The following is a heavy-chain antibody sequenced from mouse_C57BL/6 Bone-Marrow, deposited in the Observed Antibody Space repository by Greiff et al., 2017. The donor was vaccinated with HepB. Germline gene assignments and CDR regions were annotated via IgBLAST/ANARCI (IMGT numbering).Heavy chain of an antibody. Sequence: EVQRVESGGGLVQPGGSLKLSCAASGFTFSDYYMYWVRQTPEKRLEWVAYISNGGGSTYYPDTVKGRFTISRDNAKNTLYLQMSRLKSEDTAMYYCARLYYYGSSLYYYAMDYWGQGTSVTVSS. CDR3: ARLYYYGSSLYYYAMDY. D-gene: IGHD1-1*01. CDR1: GFTFSDYY. V-gene: IGHV5-12*01. J-gene: IGHJ4*01. CDR2: ISNGGGST.